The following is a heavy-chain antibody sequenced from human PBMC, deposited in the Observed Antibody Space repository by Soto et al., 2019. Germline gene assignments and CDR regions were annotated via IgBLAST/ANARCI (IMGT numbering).Heavy chain of an antibody. CDR1: GGSISSGGYY. CDR3: ARSGSSYWYFFDY. J-gene: IGHJ4*02. CDR2: FNYSGNP. V-gene: IGHV4-31*03. D-gene: IGHD6-13*01. Sequence: QVQLQESGPGLVKPSQTLSLTCTVSGGSISSGGYYWSWIRQHPGKGLEWIGYFNYSGNPYYNPSLKSRVTISVDTSKNQFSLKLDSVTTADTAVYYCARSGSSYWYFFDYWGQGTLVTVSS.